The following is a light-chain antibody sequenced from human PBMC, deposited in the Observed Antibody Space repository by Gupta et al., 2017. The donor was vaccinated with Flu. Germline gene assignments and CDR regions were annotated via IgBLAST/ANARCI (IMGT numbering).Light chain of an antibody. CDR3: QQWNNDPPPLT. V-gene: IGKV1D-13*01. CDR2: DAS. J-gene: IGKJ4*01. CDR1: QGISSA. Sequence: AIQLTQSPSSLSASVGDRVTITCRASQGISSALAWYQQKPGKAPKLLIYDASSLERGVPSRFSGSGSGTDFTLTISSRQPEDFATYYCQQWNNDPPPLTFGGGTKVEIK.